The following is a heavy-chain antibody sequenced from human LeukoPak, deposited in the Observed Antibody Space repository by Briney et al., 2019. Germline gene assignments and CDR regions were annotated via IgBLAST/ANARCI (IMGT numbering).Heavy chain of an antibody. D-gene: IGHD3-3*01. CDR3: ARNEYYDFWSGYYILQAFDY. J-gene: IGHJ4*02. CDR1: GGSISSYY. Sequence: SETLSLTRTVSGGSISSYYWSWIRQPPGKGLEWIGYIYYSGSTNYNPSLKSRVTISADTSKNQFSLNLSSVTAADTAVYYCARNEYYDFWSGYYILQAFDYWGQGTLVTVSS. CDR2: IYYSGST. V-gene: IGHV4-59*12.